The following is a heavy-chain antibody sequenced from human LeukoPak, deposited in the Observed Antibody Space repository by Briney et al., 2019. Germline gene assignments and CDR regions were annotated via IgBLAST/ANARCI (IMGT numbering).Heavy chain of an antibody. D-gene: IGHD3-22*01. V-gene: IGHV3-30-3*01. CDR2: ISYDGSNK. J-gene: IGHJ4*02. Sequence: PAGGSLRLSCAASGFTFSSYAMHWVRQAPGKGLEWVAVISYDGSNKYYADSVKGRFTISRDNSKNTLYLQMNSLRAEDTAVYYCARDYYDSGGYYLSPLDYWGQGTLVTVSS. CDR1: GFTFSSYA. CDR3: ARDYYDSGGYYLSPLDY.